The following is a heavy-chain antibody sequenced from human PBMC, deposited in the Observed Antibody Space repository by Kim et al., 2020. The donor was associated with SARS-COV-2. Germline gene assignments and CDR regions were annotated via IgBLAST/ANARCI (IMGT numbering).Heavy chain of an antibody. Sequence: GGSLRLSCAASGFTFSSYAMTWVRQAPGKGLEWVSSISGSGGSTYYADSVKGRFTISRDNSKNTLFLQVSSLRAEDTAVYHCAKHRASSSWYPYYDGMDVWGQGTTVTVSS. CDR1: GFTFSSYA. J-gene: IGHJ6*02. V-gene: IGHV3-23*01. CDR3: AKHRASSSWYPYYDGMDV. D-gene: IGHD6-13*01. CDR2: ISGSGGST.